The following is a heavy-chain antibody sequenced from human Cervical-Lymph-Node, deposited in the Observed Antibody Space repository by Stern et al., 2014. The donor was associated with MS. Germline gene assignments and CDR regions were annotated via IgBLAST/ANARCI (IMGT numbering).Heavy chain of an antibody. CDR1: GYNFRSYW. Sequence: EVQLVQSGAEVKKPGESLKISCKGSGYNFRSYWIAWVRQTPGRGLEWMGIVNPSDSDTRYSPSFQGQVTVSADKSIDTACLQWTSLKASDNAIYYCARRLGAAAATNFDFWGQGTLVTVSS. CDR3: ARRLGAAAATNFDF. J-gene: IGHJ4*02. V-gene: IGHV5-51*01. CDR2: VNPSDSDT. D-gene: IGHD6-13*01.